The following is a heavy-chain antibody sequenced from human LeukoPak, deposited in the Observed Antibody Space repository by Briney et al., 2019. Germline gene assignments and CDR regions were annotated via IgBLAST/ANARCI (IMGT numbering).Heavy chain of an antibody. J-gene: IGHJ2*01. CDR1: GGTFSSYA. Sequence: SVKVSCKASGGTFSSYAISWVRQAPGQGLEWMGGIIPIFGTANYAQKSQGRVTITADESTSTAYMELSSLRSEDTAVYYCAREAVAGTAGHWYFDLWGRGTLVTVSS. V-gene: IGHV1-69*13. D-gene: IGHD6-19*01. CDR2: IIPIFGTA. CDR3: AREAVAGTAGHWYFDL.